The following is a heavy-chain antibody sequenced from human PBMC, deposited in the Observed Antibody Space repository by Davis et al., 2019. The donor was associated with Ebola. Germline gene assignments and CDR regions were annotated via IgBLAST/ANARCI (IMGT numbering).Heavy chain of an antibody. CDR3: ARGGLRWLQFPFMHDY. CDR2: INPSGGST. J-gene: IGHJ4*02. Sequence: ASVKVSCKASGYTFTGYYMHWVRQAPGQGLEWMGIINPSGGSTSYAQKFQGRVTMTRDTSTSTVYMELSSLRSEDTAVYYCARGGLRWLQFPFMHDYWGQGTLVTVSS. D-gene: IGHD5-24*01. V-gene: IGHV1-46*01. CDR1: GYTFTGYY.